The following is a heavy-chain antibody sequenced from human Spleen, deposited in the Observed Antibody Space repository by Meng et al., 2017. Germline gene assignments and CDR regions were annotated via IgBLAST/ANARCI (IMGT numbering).Heavy chain of an antibody. J-gene: IGHJ4*02. CDR2: IEHSEGP. V-gene: IGHV4-4*02. D-gene: IGHD2-21*01. Sequence: VQLQEAGPGLVRASGTLSLTCAVSGYSISRGHWWSWVRQSPGKGLQWIGEIEHSEGPNYNPSLKSRVTISVDTSKNQISLELTSVTAADTAVYYCARNGAYCLEYWGQGSLVTVSS. CDR1: GYSISRGHW. CDR3: ARNGAYCLEY.